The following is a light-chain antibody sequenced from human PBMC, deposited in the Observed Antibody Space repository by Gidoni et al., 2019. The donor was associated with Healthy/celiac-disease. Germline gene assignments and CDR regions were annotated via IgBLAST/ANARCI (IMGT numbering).Light chain of an antibody. CDR3: NSRDSSGNHVV. CDR1: SLRSYY. V-gene: IGLV3-19*01. J-gene: IGLJ2*01. CDR2: GKN. Sequence: SSEMTQDPDVSVALGQTVRSTCQGYSLRSYYASWYQQKPGQAPVLVIYGKNNRPSAIPDPFSGSSSGNTASLTLTGSQAEDEADYYCNSRDSSGNHVVFGGGTKLTVL.